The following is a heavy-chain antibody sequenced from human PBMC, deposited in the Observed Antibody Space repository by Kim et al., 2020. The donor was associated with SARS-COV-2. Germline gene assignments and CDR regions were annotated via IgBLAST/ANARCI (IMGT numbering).Heavy chain of an antibody. J-gene: IGHJ4*02. CDR2: DERTK. CDR3: ARALGAY. V-gene: IGHV3-33*01. Sequence: DERTKYYADSVKGRFTISRDNSKNTLYLQMNNVRTAAAAVYYCARALGAYWGQGTLVIVSS. D-gene: IGHD3-16*01.